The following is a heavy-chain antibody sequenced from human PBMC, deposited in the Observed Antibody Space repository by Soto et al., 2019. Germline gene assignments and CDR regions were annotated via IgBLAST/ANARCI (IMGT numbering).Heavy chain of an antibody. V-gene: IGHV4-31*03. D-gene: IGHD6-6*01. Sequence: QAQLQESGPGLVKPSQTLSLTCTVSGGSISSGGYYWSWIRQHPGKGLEWIGYIYYSGSTYYNQSLKSRVTLSVDTSKNQFSLKLSSVTAADTAVYYCARGEESIAARLFFHWGQGTLVTVSS. CDR3: ARGEESIAARLFFH. CDR1: GGSISSGGYY. J-gene: IGHJ4*02. CDR2: IYYSGST.